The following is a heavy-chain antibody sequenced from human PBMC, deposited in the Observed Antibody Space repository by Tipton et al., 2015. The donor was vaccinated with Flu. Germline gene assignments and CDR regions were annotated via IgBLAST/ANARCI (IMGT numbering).Heavy chain of an antibody. D-gene: IGHD3-10*02. J-gene: IGHJ4*02. CDR1: GGSISSGYY. Sequence: TLSLTCTVSGGSISSGYYWGWVRQPPGKGLEWIGTIYHSGSTYYNPFLKSRVTISVDTSKNQFSLKLSSVTAADTAVYYCARHTGDSVRGIIDYWGQGTLVTVSS. CDR3: ARHTGDSVRGIIDY. V-gene: IGHV4-38-2*02. CDR2: IYHSGST.